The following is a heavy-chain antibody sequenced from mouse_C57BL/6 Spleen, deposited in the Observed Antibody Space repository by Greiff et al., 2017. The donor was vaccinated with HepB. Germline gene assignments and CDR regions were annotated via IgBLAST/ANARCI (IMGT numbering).Heavy chain of an antibody. V-gene: IGHV3-6*01. J-gene: IGHJ3*01. Sequence: EVQLQESGPSLVKPSQSLSLTCSVTGYSITSGYYWNWIRQFPGNKLEWMGYISYDGSNNYNPSLKNRISITRDTSKNQFFLKLNSVTTEDTATDYCARDYDTGAYWGQGTLVTVSA. CDR2: ISYDGSN. D-gene: IGHD2-12*01. CDR3: ARDYDTGAY. CDR1: GYSITSGYY.